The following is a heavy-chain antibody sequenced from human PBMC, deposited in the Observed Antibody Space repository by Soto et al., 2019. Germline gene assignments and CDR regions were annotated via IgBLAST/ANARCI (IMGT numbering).Heavy chain of an antibody. CDR2: ISGSGGST. CDR3: AKEGDEDGVGSSWPPPFDY. D-gene: IGHD6-13*01. Sequence: HPGGSLRLSCAASGFTFSSYAMSWVRQAPGKGLEWVSAISGSGGSTYYADSVKGRFTISRDNSKNTLYLQMNSLRAEDTAVYYCAKEGDEDGVGSSWPPPFDYWGQGTLVTVSS. J-gene: IGHJ4*02. CDR1: GFTFSSYA. V-gene: IGHV3-23*01.